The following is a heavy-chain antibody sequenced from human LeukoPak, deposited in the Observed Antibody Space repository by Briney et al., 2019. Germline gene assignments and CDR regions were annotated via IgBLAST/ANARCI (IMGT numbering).Heavy chain of an antibody. Sequence: GGSLRLSCAASGFTFGSYAMTWVRQAPGKGLEWVSSIDTSGGSTYYADSVKGRFTISRDNSKNTFYLQMNTLRADDTAVYYCAKGSGSGWYGWFAPWGQGTLVTVSS. CDR1: GFTFGSYA. CDR3: AKGSGSGWYGWFAP. J-gene: IGHJ5*02. V-gene: IGHV3-23*01. CDR2: IDTSGGST. D-gene: IGHD6-19*01.